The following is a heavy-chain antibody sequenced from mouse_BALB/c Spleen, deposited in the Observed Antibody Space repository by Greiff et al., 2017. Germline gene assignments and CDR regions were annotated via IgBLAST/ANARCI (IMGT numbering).Heavy chain of an antibody. CDR2: INSNGGST. D-gene: IGHD1-1*01. Sequence: EVMLVESGGGLVQPGGSLKLSCAASGFTFSSYGMSWVRQTPDKRLELVATINSNGGSTYYPDSVKGRFTISRDNAKNTLYLQMSSLKSEDTAMYYCARVYYGSAMDYWGQGTSVTVSS. CDR3: ARVYYGSAMDY. J-gene: IGHJ4*01. CDR1: GFTFSSYG. V-gene: IGHV5-6-3*01.